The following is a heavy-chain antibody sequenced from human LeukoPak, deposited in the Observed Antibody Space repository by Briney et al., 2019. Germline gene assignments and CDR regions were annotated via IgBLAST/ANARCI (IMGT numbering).Heavy chain of an antibody. CDR2: INPDSGGT. CDR1: GYTFTGYY. J-gene: IGHJ4*02. D-gene: IGHD3-22*01. Sequence: GASVKVSCKPSGYTFTGYYMQWVRQAPGQGLEWMGWINPDSGGTTYAQKFQGRVTMTRDTSISTAYMELSRLRSDDTAVYYCARDPSGDSSGYPFDYWGQGTPVTVSS. CDR3: ARDPSGDSSGYPFDY. V-gene: IGHV1-2*02.